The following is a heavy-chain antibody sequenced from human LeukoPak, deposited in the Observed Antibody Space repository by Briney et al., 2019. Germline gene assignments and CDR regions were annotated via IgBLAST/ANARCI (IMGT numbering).Heavy chain of an antibody. CDR1: RYTFTSYG. J-gene: IGHJ4*02. CDR3: ARSIAAAGTSLTFDY. CDR2: NSAYNGNT. Sequence: GASVKVSCKVSRYTFTSYGISWVRQAPGQGLEWMGWNSAYNGNTNYAQKLQGRVTMTTDTSTSTAYMELRSLRSADTAVYYCARSIAAAGTSLTFDYWGQGTLVTVSS. D-gene: IGHD6-13*01. V-gene: IGHV1-18*01.